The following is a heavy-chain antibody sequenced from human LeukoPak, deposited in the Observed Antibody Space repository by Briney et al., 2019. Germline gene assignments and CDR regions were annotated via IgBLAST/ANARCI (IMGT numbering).Heavy chain of an antibody. D-gene: IGHD3-10*01. Sequence: PSETLSLTCTVSGGSVSSSSYYWSWIRQPPGKGLEWIGYIYYSGSSKYNPSLKTRVTISVDTSKNQFSLKLSSVTTDDTAVYYCARAAKRGFRQLSQVDYWGQGTLVTVSS. CDR2: IYYSGSS. J-gene: IGHJ4*02. CDR1: GGSVSSSSYY. V-gene: IGHV4-61*01. CDR3: ARAAKRGFRQLSQVDY.